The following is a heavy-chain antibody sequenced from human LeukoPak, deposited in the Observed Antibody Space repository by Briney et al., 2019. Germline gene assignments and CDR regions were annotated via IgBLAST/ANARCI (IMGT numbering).Heavy chain of an antibody. CDR3: ASLGGYSGYDQMYYYYYYMDV. CDR2: IYHSGST. Sequence: SETLSLTCAVSGGSISSSNWWSWVRQPPGKGLEWIGEIYHSGSTNYNPSLKSRVTISVDKSKNQFSLKLSSVTAADTAVYYCASLGGYSGYDQMYYYYYYMDVWGKGTTVTISS. D-gene: IGHD5-12*01. V-gene: IGHV4-4*02. J-gene: IGHJ6*03. CDR1: GGSISSSNW.